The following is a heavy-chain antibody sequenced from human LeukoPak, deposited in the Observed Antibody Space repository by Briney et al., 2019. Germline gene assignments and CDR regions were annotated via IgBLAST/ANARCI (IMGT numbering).Heavy chain of an antibody. J-gene: IGHJ4*02. V-gene: IGHV1-24*01. CDR3: AIGAYRFGELFALISFDY. CDR2: FDPEDSET. CDR1: GYTLTELS. Sequence: GASVKVSCKVSGYTLTELSMHWVRQAPGKGLEWMGGFDPEDSETIYAQKFQGRVTMTEDTSTDTAYMELSSLRSEDTAVYYCAIGAYRFGELFALISFDYWGQGTLVTVSS. D-gene: IGHD3-10*01.